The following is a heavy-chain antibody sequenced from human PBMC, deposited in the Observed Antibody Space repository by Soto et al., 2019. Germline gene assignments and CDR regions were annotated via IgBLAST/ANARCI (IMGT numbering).Heavy chain of an antibody. D-gene: IGHD2-15*01. J-gene: IGHJ6*02. CDR2: INAGNGNT. CDR1: GYTFTSYA. CDR3: ARGIGYCSGGSCYSIYYYGMDV. V-gene: IGHV1-3*01. Sequence: ASVKVSCKASGYTFTSYAMHWVRQAPGQKLEWMGWINAGNGNTKYSQKFQGRVTITRDTSASTAYMELSSLRSEDTAVYYCARGIGYCSGGSCYSIYYYGMDVWGQGTTVTVSS.